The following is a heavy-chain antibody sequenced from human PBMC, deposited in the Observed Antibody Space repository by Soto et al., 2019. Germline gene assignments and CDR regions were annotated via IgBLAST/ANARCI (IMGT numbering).Heavy chain of an antibody. D-gene: IGHD3-3*01. CDR2: INAGNGNT. V-gene: IGHV1-3*01. J-gene: IGHJ5*02. Sequence: GASVKVSCKASGYTFTSYAMHWVRQAPGQRLEWMGWINAGNGNTKYSQKFQGRVTITRDTSASTAYMELSSLRSEDTAVYYCARDRITIFGVVIIANWFDPWGQGTLVTVSS. CDR1: GYTFTSYA. CDR3: ARDRITIFGVVIIANWFDP.